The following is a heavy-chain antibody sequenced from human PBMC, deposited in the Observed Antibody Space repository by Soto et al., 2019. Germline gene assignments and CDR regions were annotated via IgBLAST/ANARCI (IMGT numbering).Heavy chain of an antibody. D-gene: IGHD3-22*01. Sequence: PGGSLRLSCAASGFTFSGYVMSWVRQAPGKGLEWVSAISGSGGNTYYADSVKGRFTISRDNSKNTLFLQMNSLRAEDTALYFCAKEMGDYYDSSGSWFDPCGEGTLVTVS. CDR3: AKEMGDYYDSSGSWFDP. J-gene: IGHJ5*02. V-gene: IGHV3-23*01. CDR2: ISGSGGNT. CDR1: GFTFSGYV.